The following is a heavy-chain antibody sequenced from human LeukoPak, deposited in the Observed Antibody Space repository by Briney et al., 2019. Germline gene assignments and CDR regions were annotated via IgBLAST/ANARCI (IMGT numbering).Heavy chain of an antibody. Sequence: GGSLRLSCAPSGFTFSSHWMSWARDAPGKGVEWVANIKQDGSEKYYVDSVKGRFTISRDNAKNSLYLQMNSLGAEDTAVYYCASLGSCYSDFDYWGQGTLVTVSS. CDR1: GFTFSSHW. CDR2: IKQDGSEK. CDR3: ASLGSCYSDFDY. V-gene: IGHV3-7*03. J-gene: IGHJ4*02. D-gene: IGHD2-15*01.